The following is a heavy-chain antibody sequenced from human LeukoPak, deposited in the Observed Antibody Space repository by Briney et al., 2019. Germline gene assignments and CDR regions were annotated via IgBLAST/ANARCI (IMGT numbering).Heavy chain of an antibody. J-gene: IGHJ4*02. CDR1: GDSVSSTSYY. D-gene: IGHD4-23*01. CDR2: NLYSVTS. V-gene: IGHV4-39*01. Sequence: PSETLSLTCSVSGDSVSSTSYYWGWIRQSPGNGLEWIASNLYSVTSYYNPSFMSRITISVDTSNNQLSLRLTSVTAADTAVYYCARLRDARWLLEYWGQGTLVTVSS. CDR3: ARLRDARWLLEY.